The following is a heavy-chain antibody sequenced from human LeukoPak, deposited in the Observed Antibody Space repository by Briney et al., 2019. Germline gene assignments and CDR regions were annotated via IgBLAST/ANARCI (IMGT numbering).Heavy chain of an antibody. J-gene: IGHJ6*03. CDR2: MNPNSGDT. CDR3: ARGPQNTDLLWFGELLLQYYYYYYYMDV. V-gene: IGHV1-8*01. D-gene: IGHD3-10*01. Sequence: VASVKVSCKASGYTFTSYDINWVRQATGQGLEWMGWMNPNSGDTGCAQKFQGRVTMTRNTSISTAYMELSSLRSEDTAVYYCARGPQNTDLLWFGELLLQYYYYYYYMDVWGKGTTVTVSS. CDR1: GYTFTSYD.